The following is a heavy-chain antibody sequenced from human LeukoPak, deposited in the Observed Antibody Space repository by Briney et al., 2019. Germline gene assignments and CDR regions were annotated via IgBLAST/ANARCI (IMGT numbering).Heavy chain of an antibody. D-gene: IGHD1-1*01. J-gene: IGHJ4*02. CDR2: INLRGTT. V-gene: IGHV4-34*01. CDR3: VGTKYNGSPVLSN. CDR1: GGSFTTYY. Sequence: SETLSLTCAVYGGSFTTYYGTWIRQPPGKGLEWIGEINLRGTTNYNPSLKSRVTISLDTSKNQFSLKLTSVTAADTAVYYCVGTKYNGSPVLSNWGQGSLVTVSS.